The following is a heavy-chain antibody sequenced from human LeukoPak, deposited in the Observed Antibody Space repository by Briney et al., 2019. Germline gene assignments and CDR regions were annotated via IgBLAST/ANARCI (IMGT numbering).Heavy chain of an antibody. CDR3: ARNLLDSSGYKSDYYYMDV. J-gene: IGHJ6*03. Sequence: RGESLKISCKGSGYSFTSYWIGWVRQMPGKGLEWMAIIYPGDSDTRYSPSFQGQVTISADKSISTAYLQWSSLKASDTAMYYCARNLLDSSGYKSDYYYMDVWGKGTTVTVSS. CDR2: IYPGDSDT. V-gene: IGHV5-51*01. D-gene: IGHD3-22*01. CDR1: GYSFTSYW.